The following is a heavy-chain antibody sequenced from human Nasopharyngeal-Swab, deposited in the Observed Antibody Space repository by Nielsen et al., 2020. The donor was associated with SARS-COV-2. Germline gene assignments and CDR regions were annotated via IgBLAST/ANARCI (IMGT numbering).Heavy chain of an antibody. J-gene: IGHJ3*02. CDR2: IIPILGIA. V-gene: IGHV1-69*04. CDR3: ASRAVPYSGSYRPTDAFAI. D-gene: IGHD1-26*01. CDR1: GGTFSSYA. Sequence: SVKVSCKASGGTFSSYATSWVRQAPGQGLEWMGRIIPILGIANYAQKFQGRVTITAAKSTSTAYMELSSLRSEDTAVYYCASRAVPYSGSYRPTDAFAIWGQGTMVTVSS.